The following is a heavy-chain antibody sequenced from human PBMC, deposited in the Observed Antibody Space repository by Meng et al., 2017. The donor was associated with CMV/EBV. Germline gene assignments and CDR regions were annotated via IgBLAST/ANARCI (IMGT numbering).Heavy chain of an antibody. J-gene: IGHJ5*02. CDR2: INPSGGST. CDR3: ANAVVRYNWFDP. D-gene: IGHD4-23*01. CDR1: GYTFTSYY. V-gene: IGHV1-46*01. Sequence: ASVKVSCKASGYTFTSYYMHWVRQAPGQGLEWMGIINPSGGSTSYAQKFQGRVTMTRDTSTSTVYMELSSLRSEDAAVYYCANAVVRYNWFDPWGQGTQVTVSS.